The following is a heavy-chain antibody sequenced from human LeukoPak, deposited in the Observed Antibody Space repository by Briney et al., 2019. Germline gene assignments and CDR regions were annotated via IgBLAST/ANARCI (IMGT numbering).Heavy chain of an antibody. Sequence: GGSLRLSCAASGFAFNNYAMTWVRQAPGKGLEWVSGISGGGESTLYADSVTGRFTISRDNAKNSLYLQMNSLRAEDTAVYYCARGPRRSADAFDIWGQGTMVTVSS. J-gene: IGHJ3*02. CDR3: ARGPRRSADAFDI. CDR1: GFAFNNYA. V-gene: IGHV3-23*01. CDR2: ISGGGEST.